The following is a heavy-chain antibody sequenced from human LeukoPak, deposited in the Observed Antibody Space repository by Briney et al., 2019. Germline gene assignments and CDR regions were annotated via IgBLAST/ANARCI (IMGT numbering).Heavy chain of an antibody. V-gene: IGHV3-21*01. CDR2: VSSSSTYI. CDR1: GFTFSNYS. Sequence: GGSLRLSCAASGFTFSNYSMNWVRQAPGKGLEWVSSVSSSSTYIYYADSVKGRFTISRDNAKNSLYLQMNSLRAEDTAVYYCSRGAARMVEMGTIISFEYWGQGTLVTVSS. CDR3: SRGAARMVEMGTIISFEY. D-gene: IGHD5-24*01. J-gene: IGHJ4*02.